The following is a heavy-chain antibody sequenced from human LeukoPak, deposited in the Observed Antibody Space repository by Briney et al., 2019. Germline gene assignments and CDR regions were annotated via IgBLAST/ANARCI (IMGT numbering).Heavy chain of an antibody. V-gene: IGHV3-9*01. CDR2: ISWNSGSI. J-gene: IGHJ4*02. CDR3: AKDTMYYYDSSGYPDY. D-gene: IGHD3-22*01. Sequence: GGSLRLSCAASGFTFDDYAMHWVRQAPGKGLEWVSGISWNSGSIGYADSVKGRFTISRDNAKNSLYLQMNSLRAEDTALYYCAKDTMYYYDSSGYPDYWGQGTLVTVSS. CDR1: GFTFDDYA.